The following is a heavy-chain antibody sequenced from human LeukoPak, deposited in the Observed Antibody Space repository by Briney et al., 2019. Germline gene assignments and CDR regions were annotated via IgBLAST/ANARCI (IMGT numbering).Heavy chain of an antibody. CDR1: GFTFSSYA. D-gene: IGHD5-18*01. V-gene: IGHV3-23*01. J-gene: IGHJ4*02. CDR2: ISGSGGST. Sequence: PGGSLRLSCAASGFTFSSYAMSWVRQAPGKGLEWASAISGSGGSTYYADSVKGRFTISRDNSKNTLYLQMNSLRAEDTAVYYCAKAYSYGYRAFDYWGQGTLVTVSS. CDR3: AKAYSYGYRAFDY.